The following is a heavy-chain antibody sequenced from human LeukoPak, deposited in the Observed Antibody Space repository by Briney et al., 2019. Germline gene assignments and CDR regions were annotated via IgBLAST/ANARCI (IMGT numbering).Heavy chain of an antibody. D-gene: IGHD4-17*01. CDR1: GFTFSSYV. Sequence: GRSLRLSCAASGFTFSSYVMHWVRQAPGKGLEWVAVISYDGSNKYYADSVKGRFTISRDNSKNKLYLQMNSLRAEDTAVYYCAKDHRYFYGDYPEVGWGQGTMVTVSS. CDR2: ISYDGSNK. V-gene: IGHV3-30*18. J-gene: IGHJ3*01. CDR3: AKDHRYFYGDYPEVG.